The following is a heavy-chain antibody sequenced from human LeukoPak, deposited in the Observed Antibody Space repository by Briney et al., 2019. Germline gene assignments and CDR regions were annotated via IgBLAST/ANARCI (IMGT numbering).Heavy chain of an antibody. V-gene: IGHV4-34*01. CDR2: INHSGST. CDR3: ARAPSGATNDAFDI. CDR1: GGSFRGYY. J-gene: IGHJ3*02. D-gene: IGHD1-26*01. Sequence: SETLSLTCAVYGGSFRGYYWSWIRQPPGKALEWIGEINHSGSTNYNPSLKSRVTISVDTSKNQFSLKLSSVTAADTAVYYCARAPSGATNDAFDIWGQGTMVTVSS.